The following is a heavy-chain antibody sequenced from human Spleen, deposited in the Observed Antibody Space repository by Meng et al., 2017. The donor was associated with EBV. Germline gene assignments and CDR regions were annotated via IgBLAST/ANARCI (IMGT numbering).Heavy chain of an antibody. CDR1: GYTLPSVG. D-gene: IGHD1-26*01. CDR3: ARNVGGGSYYFY. V-gene: IGHV7-4-1*02. Sequence: VQLVQSGYELKEPGASVKGSCKASGYTLPSVGVNWVRQAPGQGLEWMGWINTETGSPMYAQDFTGRFVFSLDTSVNTAYLQINSLRAEDTAVYYCARNVGGGSYYFYWGQGTLVTVSS. J-gene: IGHJ4*02. CDR2: INTETGSP.